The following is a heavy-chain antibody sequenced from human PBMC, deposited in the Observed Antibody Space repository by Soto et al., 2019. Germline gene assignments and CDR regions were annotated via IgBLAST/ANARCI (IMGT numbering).Heavy chain of an antibody. V-gene: IGHV4-31*03. CDR2: IYYSGST. D-gene: IGHD3-16*01. J-gene: IGHJ1*01. Sequence: SETLSLTCTVSGGSISSGGYYWSWIRQHPGKGLEWIGYIYYSGSTYYNPSLKSRVTISVDTSKNQFSLKLSSVTAADTAVYYCAREGWGMTRHFQHWGQGTLVTVSS. CDR1: GGSISSGGYY. CDR3: AREGWGMTRHFQH.